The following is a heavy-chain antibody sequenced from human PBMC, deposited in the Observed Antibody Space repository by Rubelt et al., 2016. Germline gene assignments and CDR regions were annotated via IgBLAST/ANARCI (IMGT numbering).Heavy chain of an antibody. D-gene: IGHD4-11*01. CDR3: ARAGVTTADAFDI. CDR2: IWYDGSNK. CDR1: GFTFSSYG. V-gene: IGHV3-33*01. J-gene: IGHJ3*02. Sequence: GGVVQPGRSLRLSCAASGFTFSSYGMHWVRQAPGKGLEWVAVIWYDGSNKYYADSVKGRFTISRDNSKNTLYLQMNSLRAEDTAVYYCARAGVTTADAFDIWGQGTMVTVPS.